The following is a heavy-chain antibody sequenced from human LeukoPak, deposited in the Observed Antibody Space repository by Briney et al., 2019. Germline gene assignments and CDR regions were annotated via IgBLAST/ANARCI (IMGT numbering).Heavy chain of an antibody. D-gene: IGHD3-22*01. CDR2: ISAYNGNT. J-gene: IGHJ4*02. Sequence: ASVKVSCKASGYTFTSYGISWVRQAPGQGLEWMGWISAYNGNTNYAQKLQGRVTMTTDTSTSKAYMELRSMRSDDTAVYYCARAPYYYDSSATPHFGYWGQRTLVTVSS. CDR1: GYTFTSYG. V-gene: IGHV1-18*01. CDR3: ARAPYYYDSSATPHFGY.